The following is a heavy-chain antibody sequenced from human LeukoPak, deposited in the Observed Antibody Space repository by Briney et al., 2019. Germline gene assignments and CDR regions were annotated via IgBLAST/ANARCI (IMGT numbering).Heavy chain of an antibody. CDR3: ARPTHRLTVTTAIDY. CDR2: INPKNGAT. J-gene: IGHJ4*02. CDR1: GYTFTGFY. D-gene: IGHD4-17*01. V-gene: IGHV1-2*02. Sequence: ASVKVSCKPSGYTFTGFYIHWVRQAPGQGLQWMGWINPKNGATKYSQNFRGRVTMTRDTSIDTAYMELSSLTSDDTAIYYCARPTHRLTVTTAIDYWGPGTLVTVSS.